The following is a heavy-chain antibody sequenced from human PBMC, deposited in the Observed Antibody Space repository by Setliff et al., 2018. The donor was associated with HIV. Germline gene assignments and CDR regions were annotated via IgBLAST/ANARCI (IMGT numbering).Heavy chain of an antibody. Sequence: SETLSLTCTVSGGSISSSSYYWGWIRQPPGKGLEWIVSIYYRGSTYYNPSLNSRVTISVDTSKNQFSLKLNSVTAADTAMYYCARHPPYCSGGSCYRGRGYYFDYWGQGTLVTVS. CDR3: ARHPPYCSGGSCYRGRGYYFDY. J-gene: IGHJ4*02. CDR1: GGSISSSSYY. CDR2: IYYRGST. D-gene: IGHD2-15*01. V-gene: IGHV4-39*01.